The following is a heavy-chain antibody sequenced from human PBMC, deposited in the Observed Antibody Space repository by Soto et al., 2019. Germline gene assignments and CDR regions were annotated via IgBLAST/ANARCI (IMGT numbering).Heavy chain of an antibody. CDR3: ARLDYDFWM. J-gene: IGHJ4*02. Sequence: GETLKISCQASGYTFTSYWITWVRQMPGKGLEWMGRIDPSDSYARYNPSLQGHVTISSDKSISTGYLQWSSLKASDTAIYYCARLDYDFWMWGQGTLVTVSS. CDR1: GYTFTSYW. CDR2: IDPSDSYA. V-gene: IGHV5-10-1*01. D-gene: IGHD3-3*01.